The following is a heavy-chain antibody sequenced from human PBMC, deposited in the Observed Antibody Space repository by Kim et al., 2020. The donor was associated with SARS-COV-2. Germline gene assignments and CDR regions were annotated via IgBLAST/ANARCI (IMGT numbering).Heavy chain of an antibody. J-gene: IGHJ3*02. D-gene: IGHD3-22*01. CDR1: GGSINNYY. V-gene: IGHV4-59*13. CDR3: ARNRLGLFAFDI. CDR2: IYSSGST. Sequence: SETLSLTCTVSGGSINNYYGAWIRQPPGKGLEWIGHIYSSGSTNYSPSLKSRITISVDTSKNQFSLKLSSVTAADTAVYFCARNRLGLFAFDIWGQGTMVTVSS.